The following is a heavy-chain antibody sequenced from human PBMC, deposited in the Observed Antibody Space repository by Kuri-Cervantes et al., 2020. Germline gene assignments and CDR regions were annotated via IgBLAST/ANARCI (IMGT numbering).Heavy chain of an antibody. Sequence: GGSLRLSCAASGFTFSNYWMHWVRQAPGKGLVWVSRINSDGSSTSYADSVKGRFTISRDNAKNSLYLQMNSLRAEDTALYYCAKGVLDYSGSWATFDCWGQGTLVTVSS. V-gene: IGHV3-74*01. D-gene: IGHD6-13*01. CDR2: INSDGSST. J-gene: IGHJ4*02. CDR1: GFTFSNYW. CDR3: AKGVLDYSGSWATFDC.